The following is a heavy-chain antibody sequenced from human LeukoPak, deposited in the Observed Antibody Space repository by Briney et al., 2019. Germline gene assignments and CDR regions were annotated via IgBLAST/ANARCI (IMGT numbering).Heavy chain of an antibody. CDR3: AKAWGWGPGYFDY. Sequence: GGSLRLSCAASGFTFSSYGMHGVRQAPGKGLEWVAVIWYDGSNKYYADSVKGRFTISRDNSKNTLYLQMNSLRAEDTAVYYCAKAWGWGPGYFDYWGQGTLVTVSS. CDR2: IWYDGSNK. CDR1: GFTFSSYG. V-gene: IGHV3-33*06. J-gene: IGHJ4*02. D-gene: IGHD3-16*01.